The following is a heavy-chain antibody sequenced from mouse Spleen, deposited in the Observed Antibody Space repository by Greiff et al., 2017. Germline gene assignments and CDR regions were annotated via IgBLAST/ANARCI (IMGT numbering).Heavy chain of an antibody. Sequence: VQLQQSGAELVKPGASVKLSCKASGYTFTSYWMHWVKQRPGQGLEWIGMIHPNSGSTNYNEKFKSKATLTVDKSSSTAYMQLSSLTSEDSAVYYCARSAHYYGSSYPHYYAMDYWGQGTSVTVSS. CDR1: GYTFTSYW. D-gene: IGHD1-1*01. J-gene: IGHJ4*01. CDR3: ARSAHYYGSSYPHYYAMDY. CDR2: IHPNSGST. V-gene: IGHV1-64*01.